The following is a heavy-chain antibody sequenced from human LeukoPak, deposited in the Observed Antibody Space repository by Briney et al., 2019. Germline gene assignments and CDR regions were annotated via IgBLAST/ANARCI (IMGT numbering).Heavy chain of an antibody. J-gene: IGHJ4*02. CDR1: GYTFTSYG. CDR2: ISAYNGNT. CDR3: AREVYSNYRPCIDY. D-gene: IGHD4-11*01. V-gene: IGHV1-18*01. Sequence: GASVTVSCKASGYTFTSYGISWVRQAPGQGLEWMGWISAYNGNTNYAQKLQGGVTMTTDTSTSTAYMELRSLRSDDTAVYYCAREVYSNYRPCIDYWGQGTLVTVSS.